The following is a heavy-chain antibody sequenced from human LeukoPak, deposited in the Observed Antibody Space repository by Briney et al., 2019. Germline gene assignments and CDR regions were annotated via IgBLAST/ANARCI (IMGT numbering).Heavy chain of an antibody. V-gene: IGHV3-73*01. CDR3: TRLPEQFGELFWSES. CDR1: GFIFSDSA. J-gene: IGHJ5*02. CDR2: IRSKSRNYAT. D-gene: IGHD3-10*01. Sequence: PGGSLRLSCAASGFIFSDSAIHWVRQASGKGLEWVGRIRSKSRNYATSYSASVTGRFTISRDDHKNTAYLQMNSLKTEDTALYYCTRLPEQFGELFWSESWGQGTLVTVSS.